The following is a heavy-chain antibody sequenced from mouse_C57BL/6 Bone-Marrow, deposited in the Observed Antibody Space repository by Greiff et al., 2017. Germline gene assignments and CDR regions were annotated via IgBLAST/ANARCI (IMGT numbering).Heavy chain of an antibody. Sequence: DVKLVESGGGLVKPGGSLKLSCAASGFTFSDYGMHWVRQAPEKGLEWVAYISSGSSTIYYADTVKGRFTISRDNAKNTLFLQMTSLRSEDTAMYYCARALKRAYFDYWGQGTTLTVSS. CDR3: ARALKRAYFDY. D-gene: IGHD3-1*01. J-gene: IGHJ2*01. CDR2: ISSGSSTI. CDR1: GFTFSDYG. V-gene: IGHV5-17*01.